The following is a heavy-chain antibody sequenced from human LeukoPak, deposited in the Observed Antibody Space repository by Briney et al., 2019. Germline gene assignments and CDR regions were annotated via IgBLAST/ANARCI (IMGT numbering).Heavy chain of an antibody. Sequence: KSGGSLRLSCAASGFTFSSYSMNWVRQAPGKGLEWVSSISSSSSYIYYADSVKGRFTISRDNAKNSLYLQMNSPRAEDTAVYYCARVGMATIDYWGQGTLVTVSS. CDR3: ARVGMATIDY. CDR1: GFTFSSYS. CDR2: ISSSSSYI. J-gene: IGHJ4*02. V-gene: IGHV3-21*01. D-gene: IGHD5-24*01.